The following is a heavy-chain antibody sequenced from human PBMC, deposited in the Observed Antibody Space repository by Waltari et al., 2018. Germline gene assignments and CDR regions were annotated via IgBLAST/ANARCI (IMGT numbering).Heavy chain of an antibody. CDR1: GGSFSRHF. CDR2: IDHRGST. V-gene: IGHV4-34*02. CDR3: ARERSRDFDWLPNVLDV. Sequence: QVQLQQGGAGLLKPSETLSLTCTVYGGSFSRHFWTGIRQAPGKGLEWLGEIDHRGSTHYNPSFRSRVTISVDTSKNQFSLQLNSVTAADTALYYCARERSRDFDWLPNVLDVWGLGTLVTVSS. J-gene: IGHJ3*01. D-gene: IGHD3-9*01.